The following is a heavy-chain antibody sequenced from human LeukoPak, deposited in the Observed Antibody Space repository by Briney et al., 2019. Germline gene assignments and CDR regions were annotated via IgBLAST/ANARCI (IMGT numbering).Heavy chain of an antibody. V-gene: IGHV1-69-2*01. Sequence: ASVKISCKVSGYTFTDYYMHWVQQAPGKGLEWMGVVDPEDGETIYAEKFQGRVTITADTSTDTAYMELSSLRSEDTAVYYCATDFIAAAGTYWGQGTLVTVSS. CDR3: ATDFIAAAGTY. CDR1: GYTFTDYY. D-gene: IGHD6-13*01. J-gene: IGHJ4*02. CDR2: VDPEDGET.